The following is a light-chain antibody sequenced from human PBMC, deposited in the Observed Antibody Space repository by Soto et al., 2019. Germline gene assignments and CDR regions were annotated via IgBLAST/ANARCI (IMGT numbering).Light chain of an antibody. V-gene: IGLV2-14*01. CDR2: EVN. Sequence: QSALTQPPSVSGSPGQSITISCTGANSDIGDWNYVSWYQQYPGKAPKVIIYEVNYRPSGVSYRFSGSKSGNTASLTISGLQADDEADYYCSSFSSGTTLFVFGGGTKLTVL. CDR3: SSFSSGTTLFV. CDR1: NSDIGDWNY. J-gene: IGLJ1*01.